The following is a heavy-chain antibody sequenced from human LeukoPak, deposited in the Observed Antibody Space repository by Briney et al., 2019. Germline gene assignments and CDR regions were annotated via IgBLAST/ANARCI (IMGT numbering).Heavy chain of an antibody. CDR1: GFTFNRYG. CDR2: ISGSGGTT. D-gene: IGHD5-18*01. V-gene: IGHV3-23*01. J-gene: IGHJ3*02. Sequence: GGTLRLSCAASGFTFNRYGMSWVRQAPGKGLEWVSAISGSGGTTYYADSVKGRFTISRDNSKNTLYLQINSLRAEDTAVYYCAKDCSYSWTDAFDIWGQGTMVTVSS. CDR3: AKDCSYSWTDAFDI.